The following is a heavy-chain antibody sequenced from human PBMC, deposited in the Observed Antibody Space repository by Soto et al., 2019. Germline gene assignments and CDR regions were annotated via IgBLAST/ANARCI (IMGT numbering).Heavy chain of an antibody. CDR1: GFTFSSYG. Sequence: GGSLRLSCAASGFTFSSYGMHWVRQAPGKGLEWVAVIWYDGSNKYYADSVKGRFTISRHNSKNTLYLQMNSLRAEDTAVYYCARVSSSWQYYFDYWGQGTLVTVSS. D-gene: IGHD6-13*01. CDR2: IWYDGSNK. V-gene: IGHV3-30*19. J-gene: IGHJ4*02. CDR3: ARVSSSWQYYFDY.